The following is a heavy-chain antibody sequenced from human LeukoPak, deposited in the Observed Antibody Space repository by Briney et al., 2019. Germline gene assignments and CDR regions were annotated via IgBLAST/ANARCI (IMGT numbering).Heavy chain of an antibody. J-gene: IGHJ4*02. CDR1: GFTFSSYW. CDR2: INTDGSTT. V-gene: IGHV3-74*01. CDR3: ARDGTAANFDY. D-gene: IGHD6-13*01. Sequence: GGSLRLSCAASGFTFSSYWMHWVRQAPGKGLVWVSRINTDGSTTDYADSVKGRFTISRDNAKNTVYLQMNSLRAEDTAVYYCARDGTAANFDYWGQGALLTVSS.